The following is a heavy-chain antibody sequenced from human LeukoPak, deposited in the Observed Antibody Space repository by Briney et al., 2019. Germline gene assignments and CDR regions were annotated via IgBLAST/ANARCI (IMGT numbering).Heavy chain of an antibody. CDR3: ARPWGSGTTYGSTPFDY. D-gene: IGHD3-10*01. CDR2: IIPIFGTA. J-gene: IGHJ4*02. Sequence: SVRVSCKASGGTFSSYAISWVRQAPGQGLEWMGGIIPIFGTANYAQKFQGRVTITTDESTSTAYMELSSLRSEETAIYYCARPWGSGTTYGSTPFDYWGQGTLVTVSS. CDR1: GGTFSSYA. V-gene: IGHV1-69*05.